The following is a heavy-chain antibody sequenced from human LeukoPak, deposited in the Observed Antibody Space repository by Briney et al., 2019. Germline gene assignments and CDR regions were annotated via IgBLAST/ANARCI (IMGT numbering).Heavy chain of an antibody. CDR1: GGSISSYF. V-gene: IGHV4-59*01. Sequence: SETLSLTCTVSGGSISSYFWSWIRQPPGKGLEWIGYIYYSGSTNYNPSLKSRVTISVDTSNNQFSLKLSSVTAADTAVYYCARDREMATTKAFDIWGQGTVSPSLQ. CDR3: ARDREMATTKAFDI. CDR2: IYYSGST. J-gene: IGHJ3*02. D-gene: IGHD5-24*01.